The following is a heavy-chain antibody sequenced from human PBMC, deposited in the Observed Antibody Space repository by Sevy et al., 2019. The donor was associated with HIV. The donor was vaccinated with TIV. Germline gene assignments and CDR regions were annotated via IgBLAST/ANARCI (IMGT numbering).Heavy chain of an antibody. J-gene: IGHJ5*02. CDR1: GGSISSGDYY. Sequence: SETLSLTCTVSGGSISSGDYYWSWIRQPPGKGLEWIGYIYYSGSTYYNPSLKSRVTISLDTSKNQFSLKLSSVTAADTAVYYCARAEWIQLWLEGGNWFDPWGQGTLVTVSS. V-gene: IGHV4-30-4*01. CDR3: ARAEWIQLWLEGGNWFDP. D-gene: IGHD5-18*01. CDR2: IYYSGST.